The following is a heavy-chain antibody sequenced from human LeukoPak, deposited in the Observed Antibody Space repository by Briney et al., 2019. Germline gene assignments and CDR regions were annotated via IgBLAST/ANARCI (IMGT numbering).Heavy chain of an antibody. D-gene: IGHD5-18*01. Sequence: PGGSLRLSCGASGFTFSDYYMSWIRQAPGKGLEWVSYISSSGSTIYYADSVKGRFTISRDNAKNSLYLQMNSLRAEDTAVYYCARDNLRVDTAMVPRASFDYWGQGTLVTVSS. CDR3: ARDNLRVDTAMVPRASFDY. J-gene: IGHJ4*02. CDR1: GFTFSDYY. V-gene: IGHV3-11*04. CDR2: ISSSGSTI.